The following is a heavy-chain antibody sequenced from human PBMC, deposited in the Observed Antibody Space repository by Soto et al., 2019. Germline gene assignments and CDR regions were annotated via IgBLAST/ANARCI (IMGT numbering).Heavy chain of an antibody. CDR3: ARGSRYCDSSSCHRYGLDV. V-gene: IGHV3-30*14. CDR2: ISYDGYYK. CDR1: GFTFSSYA. J-gene: IGHJ6*02. D-gene: IGHD2-2*01. Sequence: SLRLSCAASGFTFSSYAMYWVRQAPGKGLEWVAFISYDGYYKYDADSVKGRLTISRDNSKSTLYLQMSSLRPEDTAVYFCARGSRYCDSSSCHRYGLDVWGQGTPVTVSS.